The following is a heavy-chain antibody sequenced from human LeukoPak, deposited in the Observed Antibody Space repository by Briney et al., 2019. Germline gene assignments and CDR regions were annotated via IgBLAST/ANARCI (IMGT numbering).Heavy chain of an antibody. CDR3: ARVAAAGSYYFDY. D-gene: IGHD6-13*01. Sequence: GGSLRLSCAASGFTFSDHYMDWVRQAPGKGLEWVGRTRNKANSYTTEYAASVKGRFTISRDDSKNSLYLQMKSLKTEDTAVYYCARVAAAGSYYFDYWGQGTLVTVSS. V-gene: IGHV3-72*01. CDR1: GFTFSDHY. CDR2: TRNKANSYTT. J-gene: IGHJ4*02.